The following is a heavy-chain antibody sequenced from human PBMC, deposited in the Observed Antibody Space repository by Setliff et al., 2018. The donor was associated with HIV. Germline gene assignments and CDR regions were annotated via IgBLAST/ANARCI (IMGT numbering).Heavy chain of an antibody. V-gene: IGHV1-8*02. CDR3: ARQLGVIDY. J-gene: IGHJ4*02. D-gene: IGHD7-27*01. CDR2: MNPNSSNT. Sequence: ASVKVSCKASGFTFINYDINWVRQAPGQGLEWMGWMNPNSSNTGYAQKFQGRVAMTRNTSINTAYMELSSLRSEDTAVYYCARQLGVIDYWGQGTLVTVSS. CDR1: GFTFINYD.